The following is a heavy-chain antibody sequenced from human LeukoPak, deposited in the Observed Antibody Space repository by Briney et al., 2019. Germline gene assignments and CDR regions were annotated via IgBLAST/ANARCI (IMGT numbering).Heavy chain of an antibody. CDR1: GGSFSGYY. V-gene: IGHV4-34*01. CDR2: INHSGST. Sequence: SETLSLTCAVHGGSFSGYYWGWIRQPPGKGLEWIGEINHSGSTSYNPSLKSRVTISVDTSKNQFSLKLSSVTAADTAVYYCAKGRQRAYYYDSSGYPPDYWGQGTLVTVSS. J-gene: IGHJ4*02. CDR3: AKGRQRAYYYDSSGYPPDY. D-gene: IGHD3-22*01.